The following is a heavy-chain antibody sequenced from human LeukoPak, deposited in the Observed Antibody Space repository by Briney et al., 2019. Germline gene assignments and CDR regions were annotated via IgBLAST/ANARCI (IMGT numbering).Heavy chain of an antibody. CDR3: ARSDYHNSGSHTVFDAFDI. V-gene: IGHV4-59*01. D-gene: IGHD3-10*01. CDR1: GGSISRYY. J-gene: IGHJ3*02. CDR2: IDDSGNT. Sequence: SETQSLTCTVSGGSISRYYWSWIRRPPGKGLEWLGYIDDSGNTNYNPSLKSQVTISVDKSKNQFSLKLSFVTAADTAMYYCARSDYHNSGSHTVFDAFDIWGQGTRVTVSS.